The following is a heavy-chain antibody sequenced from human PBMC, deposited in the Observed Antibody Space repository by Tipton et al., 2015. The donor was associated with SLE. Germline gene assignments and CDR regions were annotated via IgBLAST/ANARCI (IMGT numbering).Heavy chain of an antibody. CDR2: IFYTGST. J-gene: IGHJ6*02. CDR1: GGSFSGYY. D-gene: IGHD3-16*01. CDR3: ARDSLNWGSYYHGMDV. V-gene: IGHV4-59*01. Sequence: TLSLTCAVYGGSFSGYYWSWIRQPPGKGLEWIGHIFYTGSTRYNPSLKSRVTISVDTSKSQIFLKMSSVTAADTAVYYCARDSLNWGSYYHGMDVWGQGTTVTVSS.